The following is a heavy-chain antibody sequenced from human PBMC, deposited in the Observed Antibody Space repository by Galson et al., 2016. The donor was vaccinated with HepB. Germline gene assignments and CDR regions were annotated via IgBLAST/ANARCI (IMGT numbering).Heavy chain of an antibody. CDR1: GFAFSDKF. V-gene: IGHV3-11*01. CDR2: ISNIGGSI. D-gene: IGHD2-2*01. CDR3: ARAVGRGPAAHFDV. J-gene: IGHJ4*02. Sequence: SLRLSCAASGFAFSDKFMSWIRQAPGKGLEWISYISNIGGSIHYADSVGGRFTISRDNAKSLLYLQMNSLRAEDTAVYYCARAVGRGPAAHFDVWGLGTLVTVSS.